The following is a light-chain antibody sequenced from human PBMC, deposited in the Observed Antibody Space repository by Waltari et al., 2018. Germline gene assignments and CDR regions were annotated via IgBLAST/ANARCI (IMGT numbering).Light chain of an antibody. V-gene: IGLV1-36*01. CDR2: GI. CDR1: NNNMGHYG. Sequence: QSALNQEASVSGTVGQKVTLSCTGNNNNMGHYGVGWYQQISHGPPKSVMFGISLPSGIPDRFSGSKSGTTASLTISGLQPEDEGDYFCSTWDHSLNGRVFGGGTRLTVL. CDR3: STWDHSLNGRV. J-gene: IGLJ3*02.